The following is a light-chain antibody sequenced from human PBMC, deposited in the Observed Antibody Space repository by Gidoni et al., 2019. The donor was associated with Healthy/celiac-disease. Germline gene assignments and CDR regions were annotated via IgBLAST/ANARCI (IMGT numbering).Light chain of an antibody. CDR1: QDISNF. V-gene: IGKV1-33*01. CDR2: DAS. Sequence: DIQMTQSPSSLSASVGDRVTITCQASQDISNFLNWYQQKPGRAPKLLIYDASNLETGVPSRFSGSGSGTDFTFTISSLQPEDIATYYCQQYDNLPVTCGPXTKVDIK. J-gene: IGKJ3*01. CDR3: QQYDNLPVT.